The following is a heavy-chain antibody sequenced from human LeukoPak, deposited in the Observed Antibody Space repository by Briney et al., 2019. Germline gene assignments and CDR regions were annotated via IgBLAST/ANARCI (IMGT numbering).Heavy chain of an antibody. J-gene: IGHJ4*02. CDR2: ISSSSSYI. D-gene: IGHD4-17*01. V-gene: IGHV3-21*01. Sequence: AGGSLRLSCAASGFTFSSYSMNWVRQAPGKGLEWVSSISSSSSYIYYADSVKGRFTISRDNAKNSLYLQMNSLRAEDTAVYYCARENTDYATLRGSPSDYWGQETLVTVSS. CDR3: ARENTDYATLRGSPSDY. CDR1: GFTFSSYS.